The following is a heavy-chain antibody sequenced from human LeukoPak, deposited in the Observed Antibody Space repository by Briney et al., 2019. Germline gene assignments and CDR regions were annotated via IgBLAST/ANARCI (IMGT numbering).Heavy chain of an antibody. CDR1: GGSFGDYF. V-gene: IGHV4-34*01. D-gene: IGHD3-10*01. J-gene: IGHJ2*01. CDR3: ARDGAYGSGTHNWYFDL. CDR2: INHGGIT. Sequence: PSETLSLTCAVHGGSFGDYFWTWIRQSPGKGLECIGEINHGGITYYNPSLKSRVAISVDRSKNQLSLRLTSVTAADTAVYYCARDGAYGSGTHNWYFDLWGRGALVTVSS.